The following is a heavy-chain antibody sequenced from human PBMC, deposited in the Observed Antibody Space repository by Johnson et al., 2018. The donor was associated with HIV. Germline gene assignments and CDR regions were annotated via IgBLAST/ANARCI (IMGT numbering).Heavy chain of an antibody. V-gene: IGHV3-33*01. CDR1: GFTFSSYG. CDR2: IWYDGNNK. D-gene: IGHD3-22*01. Sequence: QVQLVESGGGVAQPGRSLRLSCAASGFTFSSYGMHWVRQAPGKGLEWVAIIWYDGNNKYYADSVKGRFTISRDNSKNTLYLQMNSLRAGDTAVYYCARGGVYYDKAFDIWGQGTMVTVSS. J-gene: IGHJ3*02. CDR3: ARGGVYYDKAFDI.